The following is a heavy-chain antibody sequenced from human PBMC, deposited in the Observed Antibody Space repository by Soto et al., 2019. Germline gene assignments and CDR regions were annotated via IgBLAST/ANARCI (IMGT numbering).Heavy chain of an antibody. J-gene: IGHJ5*02. CDR3: ARVQKGIYYDEWWFDP. D-gene: IGHD3-22*01. Sequence: SETLSLTCTVSGGSISSGDYYWSWIRQPPGKGLEWIGYIYYSGSTYYNPSLKSRVTISVDTSKNQFSLKLSSVTAAETAVYYCARVQKGIYYDEWWFDPWGQGTLVTVSS. V-gene: IGHV4-30-4*01. CDR2: IYYSGST. CDR1: GGSISSGDYY.